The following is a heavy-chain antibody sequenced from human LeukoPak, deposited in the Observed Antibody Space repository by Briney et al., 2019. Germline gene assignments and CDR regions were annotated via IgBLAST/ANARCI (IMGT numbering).Heavy chain of an antibody. CDR1: GYTFTSYG. J-gene: IGHJ4*02. CDR2: ISAYNGNT. CDR3: ARDKYYYYGSGSYDDTFDY. Sequence: ASVKVSCKASGYTFTSYGISWVRQAPGQGLEWMGWISAYNGNTNYAQKLQGRVTMTTDTSTSTAYMELGSLRSDDTAVYYCARDKYYYYGSGSYDDTFDYWGQGTLVTVSS. V-gene: IGHV1-18*04. D-gene: IGHD3-10*01.